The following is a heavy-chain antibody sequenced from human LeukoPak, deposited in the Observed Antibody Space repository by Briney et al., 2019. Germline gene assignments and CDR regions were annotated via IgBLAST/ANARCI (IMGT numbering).Heavy chain of an antibody. Sequence: GGSLRLSCAASGFTFSSYWMHWVRQAPGKGLAWVSRINGDGSGTSYADSVKGRFTISRDNAKNTLYLQMNSLRAEDTAVYYCRGSGSSVDYWGQGTLVTVSS. CDR2: INGDGSGT. CDR1: GFTFSSYW. V-gene: IGHV3-74*01. J-gene: IGHJ4*02. CDR3: RGSGSSVDY. D-gene: IGHD3-3*01.